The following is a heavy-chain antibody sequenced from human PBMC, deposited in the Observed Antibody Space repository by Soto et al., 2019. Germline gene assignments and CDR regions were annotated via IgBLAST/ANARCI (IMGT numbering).Heavy chain of an antibody. CDR3: ETLGFYGSGIDY. V-gene: IGHV3-74*01. D-gene: IGHD3-10*01. CDR1: GFSFSSYW. J-gene: IGHJ4*02. Sequence: EVQLVESGGGLVQPGGSLRLSCAASGFSFSSYWMHWVRQAPGKGLVWLSRSNTDGSRTSYADPVKGRFTISRDNAKNTVLLQMKSVRAEDTAVYYCETLGFYGSGIDYWGQGTLVTVSS. CDR2: SNTDGSRT.